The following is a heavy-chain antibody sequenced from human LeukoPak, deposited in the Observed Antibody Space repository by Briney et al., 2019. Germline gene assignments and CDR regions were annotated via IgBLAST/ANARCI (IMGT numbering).Heavy chain of an antibody. CDR3: ARDGALNDPEGVFDY. CDR1: GFTFSAYG. J-gene: IGHJ4*02. V-gene: IGHV3-30*02. D-gene: IGHD1-1*01. Sequence: PGGSLRLSCTASGFTFSAYGMHWVRQAPGKGLEWVSFIRYDETYKYYADSVKGRFTISRDNAKNSLYLQMNSLRAEDTAVYYCARDGALNDPEGVFDYWGQGTLDTVSS. CDR2: IRYDETYK.